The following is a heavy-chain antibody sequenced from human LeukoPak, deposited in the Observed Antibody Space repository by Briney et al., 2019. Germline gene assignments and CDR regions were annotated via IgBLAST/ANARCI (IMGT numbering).Heavy chain of an antibody. Sequence: ASVKVSCKASGGTFSSYAISWVRQAPGQGLEWMGWISAYNGNTNYAQKLQGRVTMTTDTSTSTAYMELRSLRSDDTAVYFCAGRDELYFDYWGQGTLVTVSS. CDR1: GGTFSSYA. J-gene: IGHJ4*02. V-gene: IGHV1-18*01. D-gene: IGHD3-10*01. CDR3: AGRDELYFDY. CDR2: ISAYNGNT.